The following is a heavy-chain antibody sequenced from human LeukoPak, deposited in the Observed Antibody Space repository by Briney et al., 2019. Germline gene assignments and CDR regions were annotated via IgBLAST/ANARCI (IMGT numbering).Heavy chain of an antibody. Sequence: GGSLRLSCAASGFTLSSYSMNWVRQAPGKGLEWVSYISGGSSTIYNADSVKGRFTISRDNAKNTLYLQMNSLRAEDTAVYYCTRDTFGARDSWGQGTLVTVSS. J-gene: IGHJ4*02. V-gene: IGHV3-48*04. CDR2: ISGGSSTI. CDR3: TRDTFGARDS. CDR1: GFTLSSYS. D-gene: IGHD3-10*01.